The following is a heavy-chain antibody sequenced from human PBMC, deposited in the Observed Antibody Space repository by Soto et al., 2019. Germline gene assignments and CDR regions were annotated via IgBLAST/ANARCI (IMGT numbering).Heavy chain of an antibody. J-gene: IGHJ6*02. D-gene: IGHD4-4*01. V-gene: IGHV3-74*01. CDR3: ARPGYSNYGPGVDV. CDR2: IDSDGSTT. CDR1: GFTFSVYW. Sequence: EVQLVESGGGLVQPGGSLRLSCAASGFTFSVYWMHWVRQAPGKGLVWVSRIDSDGSTTSYADSVKGRFTISRDNAKSTLYLQMHSLRAEDTDVYSCARPGYSNYGPGVDVWGQGTTVTVSS.